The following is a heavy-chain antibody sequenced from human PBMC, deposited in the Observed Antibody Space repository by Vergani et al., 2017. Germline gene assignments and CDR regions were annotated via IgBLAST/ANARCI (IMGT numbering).Heavy chain of an antibody. Sequence: EVQLVESGGGLVKPGGSLRLSCAASGFTFSSYSMNWVRQAPGKGLEWVSSISSSSYIYYADSVKGRFTISRDNAKNSLYLQMNSLRAEDTAVYYCARDSRPYSGYDSGGDLYYYYYGMDVWGQGTTVTVSS. D-gene: IGHD5-12*01. CDR3: ARDSRPYSGYDSGGDLYYYYYGMDV. CDR2: ISSSSYI. CDR1: GFTFSSYS. V-gene: IGHV3-21*01. J-gene: IGHJ6*02.